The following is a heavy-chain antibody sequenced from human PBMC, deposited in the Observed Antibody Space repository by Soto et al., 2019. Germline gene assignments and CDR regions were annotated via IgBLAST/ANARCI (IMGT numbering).Heavy chain of an antibody. CDR3: ARRDTSGFLRYFDN. D-gene: IGHD3-3*01. CDR2: IVPNVGTV. J-gene: IGHJ4*02. Sequence: QMQLVQSGAEVKKPGSSVKVSCKASGGTLSSFINYPINWVRQAPGQGLKWMGGIVPNVGTVNYAQKFQGRVTITADKSTGTAYMELSSLRSEYTALYYCARRDTSGFLRYFDNWGQGTLVTVSS. CDR1: GGTLSSFINYP. V-gene: IGHV1-69*06.